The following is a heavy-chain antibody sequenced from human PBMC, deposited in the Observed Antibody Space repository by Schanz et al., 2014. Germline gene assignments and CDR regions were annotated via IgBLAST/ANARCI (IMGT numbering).Heavy chain of an antibody. CDR2: ISASGGST. D-gene: IGHD2-15*01. V-gene: IGHV3-23*01. CDR3: AKARRKSNCSGGRCFHYSYYGMDV. J-gene: IGHJ6*02. CDR1: GFTFSSYA. Sequence: EGQLLESGGGLIQPGGSLRLSCAASGFTFSSYAMSWVRQARGKGLEWVSTISASGGSTYYADSVKGRFTISRDNSKNILYLQMNSLRAEDTAVYYCAKARRKSNCSGGRCFHYSYYGMDVWGQGTTVTVSS.